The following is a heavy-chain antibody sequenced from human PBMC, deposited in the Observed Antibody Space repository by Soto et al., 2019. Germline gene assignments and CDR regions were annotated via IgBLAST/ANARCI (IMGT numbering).Heavy chain of an antibody. V-gene: IGHV5-51*01. CDR1: GYTFTSYW. D-gene: IGHD2-15*01. CDR2: IYPSDSDI. J-gene: IGHJ4*02. CDR3: VRSGTSSGRFSDY. Sequence: PAESLKISCKGSGYTFTSYWIGWVRQMPGEGLEWMGVIYPSDSDIRYSPSFQGKVTIPADKSITTAYLQWSSLKAADTAMYYCVRSGTSSGRFSDYWGQGTLVTVSS.